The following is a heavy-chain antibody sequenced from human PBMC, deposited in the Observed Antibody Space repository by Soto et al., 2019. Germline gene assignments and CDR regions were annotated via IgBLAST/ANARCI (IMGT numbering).Heavy chain of an antibody. CDR1: GDSVSSNSAA. J-gene: IGHJ6*02. D-gene: IGHD4-4*01. Sequence: SQTLSLTCAISGDSVSSNSAAWNWIRQSPSRGLEWLGRTYYRSKWYNDYAVSVKSRITINPDTSKNQFSLQLNSVTPEDTAVYYCARDRMTTVTAGYYYGMDVWGQGTPVTVSS. CDR2: TYYRSKWYN. CDR3: ARDRMTTVTAGYYYGMDV. V-gene: IGHV6-1*01.